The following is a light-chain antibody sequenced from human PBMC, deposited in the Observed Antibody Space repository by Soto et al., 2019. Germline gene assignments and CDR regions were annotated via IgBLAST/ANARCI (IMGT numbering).Light chain of an antibody. CDR2: DVT. CDR3: SSYTSGTKVV. J-gene: IGLJ2*01. Sequence: QSALTQPASVSGSPGQSITISCTGASSGAYDYVSWYQQHPGTAPKLLIFDVTNRPSGVSSRFSGSKSGNTASLTISGLQTEDEADYYCSSYTSGTKVVFGGGTKVIVL. V-gene: IGLV2-14*03. CDR1: SSGAYDY.